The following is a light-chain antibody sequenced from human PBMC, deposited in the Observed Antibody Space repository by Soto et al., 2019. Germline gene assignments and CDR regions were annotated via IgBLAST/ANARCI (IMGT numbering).Light chain of an antibody. V-gene: IGLV1-44*01. CDR1: SSNIGGNT. J-gene: IGLJ1*01. CDR3: ATWDDGLRAYV. Sequence: QSVLTQPPSASGTPGQRVTFSCSGSSSNIGGNTVSWFQHLPRTAPKLLIFSNSQRPSGVPDRFSGAKSGTSASLASSGLQSEDEANYYGATWDDGLRAYVFGTGTKVTVL. CDR2: SNS.